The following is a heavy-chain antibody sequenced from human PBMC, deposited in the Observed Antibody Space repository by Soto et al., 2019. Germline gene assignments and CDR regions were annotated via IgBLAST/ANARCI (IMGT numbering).Heavy chain of an antibody. D-gene: IGHD1-1*01. CDR3: AREAHSTISFPNRYFEY. Sequence: QVQLVQSGPDVMKPGASVKVSCEASGYTFGAYGISWVRQAPGQGLERMGWISVYNGNTNYAQKFQGRVDMTIDTSARTAYMELWSLGPDDTAMYYCAREAHSTISFPNRYFEYWGQGTLVTVSS. J-gene: IGHJ4*02. CDR2: ISVYNGNT. CDR1: GYTFGAYG. V-gene: IGHV1-18*04.